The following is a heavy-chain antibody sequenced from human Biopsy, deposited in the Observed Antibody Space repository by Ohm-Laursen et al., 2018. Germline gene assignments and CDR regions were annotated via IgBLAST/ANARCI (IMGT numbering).Heavy chain of an antibody. J-gene: IGHJ4*02. Sequence: PSDTLSLTCTVSGGSISSFYWTWIRRPPGKGPEWIGDISDSGSTNYKPSLKSRVIISVDTSKNQFSLNLSSVTAADTAVYYCARRGSGGRSFDHWGQGTLVTVSS. CDR3: ARRGSGGRSFDH. V-gene: IGHV4-59*08. D-gene: IGHD2-15*01. CDR1: GGSISSFY. CDR2: ISDSGST.